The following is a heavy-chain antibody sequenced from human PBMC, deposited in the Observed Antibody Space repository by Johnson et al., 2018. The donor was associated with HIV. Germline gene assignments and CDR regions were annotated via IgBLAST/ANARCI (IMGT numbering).Heavy chain of an antibody. D-gene: IGHD6-19*01. CDR1: ELTSSNYA. CDR3: ARGFAGSGWYSHRPVGAFEI. CDR2: ISASGRDI. V-gene: IGHV3-23*04. Sequence: VQLVESGGGLVQPGGSLRLSCVASELTSSNYAISWVRQAPGQGLEWVSAISASGRDIYYGDSVKGRFTISRDNSKNTLYLQMNSLRAEDTAVYYCARGFAGSGWYSHRPVGAFEIWGQGTMVTVSS. J-gene: IGHJ3*02.